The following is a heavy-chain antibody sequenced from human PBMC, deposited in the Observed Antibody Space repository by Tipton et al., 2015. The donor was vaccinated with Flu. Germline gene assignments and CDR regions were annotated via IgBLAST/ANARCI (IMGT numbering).Heavy chain of an antibody. D-gene: IGHD1-14*01. CDR3: ARDRRLNRAPGQLDV. V-gene: IGHV4-31*03. Sequence: TLSLTCTVSGGSISSGGYYWSWIRQHPGKGLEWIGYIYYSGSTYYNPSLKSRVTISVDTSKNQFSLKLSSVTAADTAVYYCARDRRLNRAPGQLDVWGQGTTVTVSS. CDR2: IYYSGST. CDR1: GGSISSGGYY. J-gene: IGHJ6*02.